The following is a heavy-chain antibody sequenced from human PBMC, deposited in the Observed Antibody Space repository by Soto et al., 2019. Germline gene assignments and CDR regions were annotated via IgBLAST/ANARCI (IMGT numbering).Heavy chain of an antibody. V-gene: IGHV4-34*01. CDR2: INHSGST. J-gene: IGHJ5*02. CDR1: GGSFSGYY. Sequence: SETLSLTCAVYGGSFSGYYWSWIRQPPGKGLEWIGEINHSGSTNYNPSLKSRVTISVDTSKNQFSLKLSSVTAADTAVYYCARKDIVVVPAAIYWFDPWGQGTLVTVSS. D-gene: IGHD2-2*01. CDR3: ARKDIVVVPAAIYWFDP.